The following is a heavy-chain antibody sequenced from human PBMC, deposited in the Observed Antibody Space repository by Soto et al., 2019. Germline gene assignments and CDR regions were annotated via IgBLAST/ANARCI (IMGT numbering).Heavy chain of an antibody. V-gene: IGHV4-39*01. CDR2: IYYSGST. CDR1: GGSISSSSYY. D-gene: IGHD3-10*01. J-gene: IGHJ6*02. Sequence: SETLSLTCTVSGGSISSSSYYWGWIRQPPGKGLEWIGSIYYSGSTYYNPSLKSRVTISVDTSKNQFSLKLSSVTAADTAVYYCASRVTSYYGMDVWGPGTTVTVFS. CDR3: ASRVTSYYGMDV.